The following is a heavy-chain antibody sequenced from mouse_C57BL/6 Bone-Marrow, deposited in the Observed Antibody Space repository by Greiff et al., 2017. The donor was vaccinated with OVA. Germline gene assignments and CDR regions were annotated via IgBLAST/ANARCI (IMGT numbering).Heavy chain of an antibody. D-gene: IGHD2-14*01. CDR2: IYPRDGST. J-gene: IGHJ2*01. Sequence: QVQLKQSGPELVKPGASVKLSCKASGYTFTSYDINWVKQRPGQGLEWIGWIYPRDGSTKYNEKFKGKATLTVDTASSTAYMELHSLTSEDSAVYFCARGEGTNEGDYFDYWGQGTTLTVSS. CDR1: GYTFTSYD. CDR3: ARGEGTNEGDYFDY. V-gene: IGHV1-85*01.